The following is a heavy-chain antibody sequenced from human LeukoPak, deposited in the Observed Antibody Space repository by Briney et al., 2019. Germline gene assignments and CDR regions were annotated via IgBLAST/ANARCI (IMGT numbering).Heavy chain of an antibody. D-gene: IGHD2-15*01. CDR1: GFTFSSYA. CDR3: AKDNHCSGGSCYSDY. J-gene: IGHJ4*02. CDR2: ISGSGGST. Sequence: GGSLRLSCAASGFTFSSYAMSWVRQAPGKGLEWVSAISGSGGSTYCADSVKGRFTISRDNSKNTLYLQMNSLRAEDTAVYYCAKDNHCSGGSCYSDYWGQGTLVTVSS. V-gene: IGHV3-23*01.